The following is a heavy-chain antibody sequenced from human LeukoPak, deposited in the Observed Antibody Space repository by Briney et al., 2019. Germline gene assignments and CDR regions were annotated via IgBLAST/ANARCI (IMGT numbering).Heavy chain of an antibody. V-gene: IGHV3-11*04. CDR1: GFTFSDYY. D-gene: IGHD2-2*01. Sequence: GGSLRLSCAASGFTFSDYYMSWIRQAPGKGLEWVSYISSSGSTIYYADSVKGRFTISRDNAKNSLYLQMNSLRAEDTAVYYCARPHCSSTSCYYFDYWGQGTLVTVSS. J-gene: IGHJ4*02. CDR3: ARPHCSSTSCYYFDY. CDR2: ISSSGSTI.